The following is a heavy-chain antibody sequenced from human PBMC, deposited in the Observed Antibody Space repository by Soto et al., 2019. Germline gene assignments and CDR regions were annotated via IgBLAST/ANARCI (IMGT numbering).Heavy chain of an antibody. CDR1: GFTVSSNY. CDR2: IYSGGST. V-gene: IGHV3-53*01. J-gene: IGHJ6*02. Sequence: GGSLRLSGAAAGFTVSSNYMSWVRQAPGKGLEWVSVIYSGGSTYYADYVKGRFTISRDNSKNKLYLQMNSLRAEDTAVYYCARDRPYCSSTSCSPSYDGMDVGSQGTTVTVSS. CDR3: ARDRPYCSSTSCSPSYDGMDV. D-gene: IGHD2-2*01.